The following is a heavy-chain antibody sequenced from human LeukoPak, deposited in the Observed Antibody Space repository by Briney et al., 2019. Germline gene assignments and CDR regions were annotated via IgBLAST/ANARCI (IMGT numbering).Heavy chain of an antibody. CDR3: ARCPPAAIYFDL. J-gene: IGHJ2*01. CDR2: IYSGGST. CDR1: GFTVSSNY. Sequence: GGSLRLSCAASGFTVSSNYMSWARQAPGKGLEWVSVIYSGGSTYYADSVKGRFTISRDNSKNTLYLQMNSLRAEDTAVYHRARCPPAAIYFDLWGRGTLVTVSS. V-gene: IGHV3-53*01. D-gene: IGHD2-2*01.